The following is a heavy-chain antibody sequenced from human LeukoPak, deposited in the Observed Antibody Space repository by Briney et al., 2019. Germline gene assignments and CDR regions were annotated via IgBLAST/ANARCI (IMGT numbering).Heavy chain of an antibody. CDR3: AKTRPLDSSSWSHGDY. CDR2: ISGSDDST. Sequence: GGSLRLSCAASGFTFSSYAMSWVRQAPGKGLEWVSAISGSDDSTYYGDSVKGRFTISRDNSKNTLYLQMNSLRAEDTAVYYCAKTRPLDSSSWSHGDYWGQGTLVTVSS. D-gene: IGHD6-13*01. V-gene: IGHV3-23*01. J-gene: IGHJ4*02. CDR1: GFTFSSYA.